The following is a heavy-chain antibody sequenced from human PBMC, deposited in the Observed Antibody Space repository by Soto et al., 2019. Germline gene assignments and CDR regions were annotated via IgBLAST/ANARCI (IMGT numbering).Heavy chain of an antibody. J-gene: IGHJ4*02. Sequence: SVKVSCKASGGTFSTYGMNWVRLAPGQGLEWMGGIIPKFGTTNYAQKFQGRVTITADESTNTAYMELNYLRSEDTAVYFCARELDPYYGGNSLSLDHWGQGTLVTVSS. D-gene: IGHD4-17*01. CDR3: ARELDPYYGGNSLSLDH. CDR1: GGTFSTYG. V-gene: IGHV1-69*01. CDR2: IIPKFGTT.